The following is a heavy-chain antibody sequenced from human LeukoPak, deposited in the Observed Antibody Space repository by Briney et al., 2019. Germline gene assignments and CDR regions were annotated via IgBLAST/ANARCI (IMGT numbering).Heavy chain of an antibody. D-gene: IGHD1-26*01. CDR1: GFTFSRYW. CDR2: IKSDGSST. J-gene: IGHJ4*02. CDR3: VRDNRSYNFDY. Sequence: GGSLRLPCAASGFTFSRYWMHLVRQAPGKGLVWVSCIKSDGSSTSIADSAKGRFTISRDNAKNTVYLQMNSLRAEDTAVYYCVRDNRSYNFDYWGQGTLDTVSS. V-gene: IGHV3-74*01.